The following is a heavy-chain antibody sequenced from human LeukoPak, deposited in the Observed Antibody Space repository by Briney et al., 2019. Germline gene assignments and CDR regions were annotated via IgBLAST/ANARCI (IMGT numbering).Heavy chain of an antibody. D-gene: IGHD3-10*01. Sequence: GGTLRLSCAASGFTFSSYSMSWVRQAPGKGLEWVSIISDSGANTYYADSVRGRFTISRDNSKNTLYLQMNSLRAEDTAVYYCARETYYYGSGSFYYFDYWGQGTLVTVSS. CDR3: ARETYYYGSGSFYYFDY. CDR1: GFTFSSYS. V-gene: IGHV3-23*01. CDR2: ISDSGANT. J-gene: IGHJ4*02.